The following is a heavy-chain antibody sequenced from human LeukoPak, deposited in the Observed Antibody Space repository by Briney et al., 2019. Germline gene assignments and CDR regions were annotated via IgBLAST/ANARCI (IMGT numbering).Heavy chain of an antibody. CDR1: GYTFTSYG. CDR2: ISAYNGNT. V-gene: IGHV1-18*01. CDR3: ASTGIADDAFDI. J-gene: IGHJ3*02. D-gene: IGHD6-13*01. Sequence: ASVKVSCKASGYTFTSYGISWVRQAPGQGLEWMGWISAYNGNTNYAQKLQGRVTMTTDTSMSTAYMELSSLRSDDTAVYYCASTGIADDAFDIWGQGTMVTVSS.